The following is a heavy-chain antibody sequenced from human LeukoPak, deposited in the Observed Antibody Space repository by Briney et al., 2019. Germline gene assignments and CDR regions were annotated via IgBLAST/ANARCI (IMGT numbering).Heavy chain of an antibody. CDR2: IRYDGSNK. V-gene: IGHV3-30*02. Sequence: PGGSLRLSCAASGFTFSSYGMHWVRQAPGKGLEWVAFIRYDGSNKYYADSVKGRFTISRDNSKNTLYLQMNSLRAEDTAVYYCAKAPRTTVNYYYMDVWGKGTTVTVSS. J-gene: IGHJ6*03. CDR3: AKAPRTTVNYYYMDV. D-gene: IGHD4-11*01. CDR1: GFTFSSYG.